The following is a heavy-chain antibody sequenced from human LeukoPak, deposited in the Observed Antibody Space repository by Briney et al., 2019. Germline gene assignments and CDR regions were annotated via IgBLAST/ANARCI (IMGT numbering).Heavy chain of an antibody. Sequence: PGGSLRLSCAASGFTFSSYSMNWVRQAPGKGLEWVSSISSSSSYIYYADSVKGRFTISRDNAKNSLYLQMNSLRAEDTAVYYCARDQTWFGEYLFDYWGQGTLVTVSS. V-gene: IGHV3-21*01. J-gene: IGHJ4*02. CDR3: ARDQTWFGEYLFDY. D-gene: IGHD3-10*01. CDR2: ISSSSSYI. CDR1: GFTFSSYS.